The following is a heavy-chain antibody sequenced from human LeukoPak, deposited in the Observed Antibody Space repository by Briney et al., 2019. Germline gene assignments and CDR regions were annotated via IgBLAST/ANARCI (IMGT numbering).Heavy chain of an antibody. CDR2: INPNSGGT. CDR3: ARDAAPPYSTNGPNWFAP. D-gene: IGHD6-13*01. V-gene: IGHV1-2*02. Sequence: SVRLSCKASGYTFTGYYMHWVRQAPGQGLEWMGWINPNSGGTNYAQKFQGRVTMTRDTSISTAYMELRRLRSDDTAVYYCARDAAPPYSTNGPNWFAPGGQGTLVSVSS. CDR1: GYTFTGYY. J-gene: IGHJ5*02.